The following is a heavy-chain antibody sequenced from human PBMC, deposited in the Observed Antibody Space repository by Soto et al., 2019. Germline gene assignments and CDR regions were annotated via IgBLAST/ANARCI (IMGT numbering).Heavy chain of an antibody. CDR2: IYPGDSDT. CDR3: ARHDGKFWSGYSHYYYGMDV. CDR1: GYSFTSYW. V-gene: IGHV5-51*01. J-gene: IGHJ6*02. Sequence: GESLKISRKGSGYSFTSYWIGWVRQMPGKGLEWMGLIYPGDSDTRYSPSFQGQVTISADKAISTAYLQWSSLKASDTAMYYCARHDGKFWSGYSHYYYGMDVWGQGTTVTV. D-gene: IGHD3-3*01.